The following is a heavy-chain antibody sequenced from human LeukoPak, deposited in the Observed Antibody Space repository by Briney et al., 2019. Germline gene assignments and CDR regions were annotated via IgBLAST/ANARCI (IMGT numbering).Heavy chain of an antibody. CDR1: GFTFDDYA. J-gene: IGHJ6*02. CDR3: AKDMDYYGSGSYYRYYYYGMDV. V-gene: IGHV3-43*02. Sequence: GGSLRLSCAASGFTFDDYAMHWVRQAPGKGLEWVSLISGDGGSTYYADSVRGRFTISRDNSKNSLYLQMNSLRTEDTALYYCAKDMDYYGSGSYYRYYYYGMDVWGQGTLVTVSS. CDR2: ISGDGGST. D-gene: IGHD3-10*01.